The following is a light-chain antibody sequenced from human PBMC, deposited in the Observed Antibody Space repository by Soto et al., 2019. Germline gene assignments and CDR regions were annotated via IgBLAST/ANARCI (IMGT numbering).Light chain of an antibody. CDR2: AAS. CDR1: QSISSY. V-gene: IGKV1-39*01. Sequence: DIQMTQSPSSLSASVGDRVTITCRASQSISSYLNWYQQKPGKAPKLLIYAASSLQSGVPSRFSGSGSGTDFTLTISSLQPEDFATYYCQQLKTYPYTFGQGTKLEIK. CDR3: QQLKTYPYT. J-gene: IGKJ2*01.